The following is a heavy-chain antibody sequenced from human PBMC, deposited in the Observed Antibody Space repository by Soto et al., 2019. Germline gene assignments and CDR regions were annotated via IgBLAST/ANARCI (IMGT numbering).Heavy chain of an antibody. CDR2: ISSTGSTI. CDR1: GFTFSDYY. Sequence: KPGGSLRLSCAGSGFTFSDYYMSWIRQAPGKGLEWVSYISSTGSTIYYADSVKGRFTISRDNAKNSLYLQMNSLRAEDTAVYYCARDAIRYDYSKAADGYWGQGTLVTVSS. V-gene: IGHV3-11*01. J-gene: IGHJ4*02. CDR3: ARDAIRYDYSKAADGY. D-gene: IGHD4-4*01.